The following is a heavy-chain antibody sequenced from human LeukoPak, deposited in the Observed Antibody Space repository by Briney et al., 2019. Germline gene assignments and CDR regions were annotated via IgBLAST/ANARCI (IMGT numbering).Heavy chain of an antibody. J-gene: IGHJ4*02. V-gene: IGHV4-59*08. D-gene: IGHD3-10*01. CDR2: IYYSGST. CDR3: ARYYGSGSYHKGTFFDY. Sequence: SETLSLTCTVSGGSISSYYWSWLRQPPGKGLEWIGYIYYSGSTNYNPSLKSRVTISVDTSKNQFSLKLSSVTAADTAVYYCARYYGSGSYHKGTFFDYWGQGTLVTVSS. CDR1: GGSISSYY.